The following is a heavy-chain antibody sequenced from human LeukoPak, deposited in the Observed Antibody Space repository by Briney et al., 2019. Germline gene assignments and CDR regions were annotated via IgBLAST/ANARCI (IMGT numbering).Heavy chain of an antibody. CDR1: GYTFTGYY. D-gene: IGHD3-22*01. V-gene: IGHV1-2*06. J-gene: IGHJ4*02. Sequence: ASVKVSCKASGYTFTGYYMHWVRQAPGRGLEWMGRINPNSGGTNYAQKFQGRVTMTRDTSISTAYMELSRLRSDDTAVYYCATDAYYYDSSGYSTSVHYFDYWGRGTQVTVSS. CDR2: INPNSGGT. CDR3: ATDAYYYDSSGYSTSVHYFDY.